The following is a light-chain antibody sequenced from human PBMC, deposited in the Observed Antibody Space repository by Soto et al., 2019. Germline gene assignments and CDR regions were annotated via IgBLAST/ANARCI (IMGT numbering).Light chain of an antibody. V-gene: IGLV1-36*01. CDR2: YDD. CDR1: SSNIGNNA. J-gene: IGLJ1*01. Sequence: QSVLTQPPSVSEAPRQRVTISCSGGSSNIGNNAVNWYQQLPGKAPKLLIYYDDLLPSGVSDRFSGSKSGTSASLAISGLQSEDEADYYCAAWDDSLNGYVFGIGTKVTVL. CDR3: AAWDDSLNGYV.